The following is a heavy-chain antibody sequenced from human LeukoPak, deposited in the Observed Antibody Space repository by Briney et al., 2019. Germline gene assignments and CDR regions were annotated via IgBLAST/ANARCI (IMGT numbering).Heavy chain of an antibody. D-gene: IGHD3-10*01. Sequence: PGASLKISTESAVTFITSYRHGWRRQLPGKGLEWMGIIYPGDSDTRYSPSFQGQVTISADKSISTAYLQWNSRKASDTAMYYCARTRGDYSGSGGFPGFDPWGQGTLVTVSS. CDR3: ARTRGDYSGSGGFPGFDP. V-gene: IGHV5-51*01. J-gene: IGHJ5*02. CDR1: VTFITSYR. CDR2: IYPGDSDT.